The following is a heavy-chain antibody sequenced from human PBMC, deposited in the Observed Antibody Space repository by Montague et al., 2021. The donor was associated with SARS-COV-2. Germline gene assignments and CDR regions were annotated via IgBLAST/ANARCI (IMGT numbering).Heavy chain of an antibody. V-gene: IGHV4-34*01. J-gene: IGHJ6*03. CDR1: GGSFSGVY. CDR2: VNHSEST. Sequence: SETLSLTCAASGGSFSGVYWSWVRQSPGKGLEWIGDVNHSESTNYNPSLKGRVPISVDRSKNQLSLRLRSVTAADTAVYYCARGRGLYYVSSGGRYYMDVWGEGTTVTVSS. D-gene: IGHD2-15*01. CDR3: ARGRGLYYVSSGGRYYMDV.